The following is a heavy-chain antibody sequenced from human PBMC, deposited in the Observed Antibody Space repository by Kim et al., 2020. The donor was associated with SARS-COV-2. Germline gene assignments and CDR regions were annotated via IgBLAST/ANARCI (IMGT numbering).Heavy chain of an antibody. CDR2: ISGSGGST. CDR1: GFTFSSYA. D-gene: IGHD4-17*01. J-gene: IGHJ5*02. Sequence: GGSLRLSCAASGFTFSSYAMSWVRQAPGKGLEWVSAISGSGGSTYYADSVKGRFTISRDNSKNTLYLQMNSLRAEDTAVYYCAKDSSYTVTTGRGYNWFDPWGQGTLVTVSS. V-gene: IGHV3-23*01. CDR3: AKDSSYTVTTGRGYNWFDP.